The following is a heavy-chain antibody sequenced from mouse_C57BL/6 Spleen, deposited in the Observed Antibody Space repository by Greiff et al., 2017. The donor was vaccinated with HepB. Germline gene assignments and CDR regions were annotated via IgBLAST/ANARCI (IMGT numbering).Heavy chain of an antibody. CDR3: ARDFYYGKDY. D-gene: IGHD2-1*01. J-gene: IGHJ2*01. CDR2: ISSGSSTI. V-gene: IGHV5-17*01. CDR1: GFTFSDYG. Sequence: EVKVVESGGGLVKPGGSLKLSCAASGFTFSDYGMHWVRQAPEKGLEWVAYISSGSSTIYYADTVKGRFTISRDNAKNTLFLQMTSLRSEDTAMYYCARDFYYGKDYWGQGTTLTVSS.